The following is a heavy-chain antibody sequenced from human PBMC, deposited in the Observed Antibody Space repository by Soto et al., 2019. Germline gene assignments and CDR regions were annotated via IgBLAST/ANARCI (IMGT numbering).Heavy chain of an antibody. D-gene: IGHD2-21*01. CDR1: GVTFSSYW. V-gene: IGHV3-74*01. CDR2: INSDGSST. Sequence: RESQSHPCAAAGVTFSSYWLHWARQAPGKGLVWVSRINSDGSSTSYADSVKGRFTISRDNAKNTLYLQMNSLRAEDTAVYYCATIQPSANFDYWGQGT. J-gene: IGHJ4*02. CDR3: ATIQPSANFDY.